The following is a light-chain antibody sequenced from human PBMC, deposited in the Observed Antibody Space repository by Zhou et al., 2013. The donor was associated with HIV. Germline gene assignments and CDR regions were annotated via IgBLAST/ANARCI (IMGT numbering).Light chain of an antibody. CDR3: QQYNSYPYT. V-gene: IGKV1-39*01. J-gene: IGKJ2*01. Sequence: DIQMTQSPSSLSASVGDRVTITCRASQSISSYLNWYQQKPGKAPKLLIYAASSLQSGVPSRFSGSGSGTEFTLTIDSLQPDDFATYYCQQYNSYPYTFGQGTKLEIK. CDR2: AAS. CDR1: QSISSY.